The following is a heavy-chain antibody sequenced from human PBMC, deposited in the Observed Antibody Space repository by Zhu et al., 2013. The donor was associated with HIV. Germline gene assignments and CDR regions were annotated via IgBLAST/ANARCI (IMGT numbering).Heavy chain of an antibody. V-gene: IGHV1-2*02. Sequence: QLVQSGAEVKKPGASVKVSCKASGYTFTDYYIHWVRQAPGLGLEWMGWINPATGATNFAQKFQGRVSMSRDTSSNTAFMELTRLTPDDTATYYCARDETYWGQGTLVTVSS. CDR3: ARDETY. J-gene: IGHJ4*02. CDR2: INPATGAT. CDR1: GYTFTDYY.